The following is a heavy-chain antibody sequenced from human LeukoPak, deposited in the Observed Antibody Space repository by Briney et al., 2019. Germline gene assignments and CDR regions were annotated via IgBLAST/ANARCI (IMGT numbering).Heavy chain of an antibody. CDR1: GGSFSGYY. D-gene: IGHD6-13*01. J-gene: IGHJ5*02. Sequence: SETLSLTCAVYGGSFSGYYWSWIRQPPGKGLEWIGEINHSGSTNYNPSLKSRVTISVDTSKNQFSLRLSSVTAADTAVYYCGRVGIGNWFDPWGQGTLVTVSS. CDR2: INHSGST. CDR3: GRVGIGNWFDP. V-gene: IGHV4-34*01.